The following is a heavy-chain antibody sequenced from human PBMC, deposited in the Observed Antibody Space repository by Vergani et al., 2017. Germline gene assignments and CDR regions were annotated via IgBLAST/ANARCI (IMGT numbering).Heavy chain of an antibody. CDR1: GFTFSDYY. CDR3: ARVRRGIAAAGTPGVDY. CDR2: ISSSSSYT. V-gene: IGHV3-11*05. D-gene: IGHD6-13*01. Sequence: QVKLVESGGGLVKPGGSLRLSCAASGFTFSDYYMSWIRQAPGKGLEWVSYISSSSSYTNYADSVKGRFTISRDNAKNSLYLQMNSLRAEDTAAYYCARVRRGIAAAGTPGVDYWGQGTLVTVSS. J-gene: IGHJ4*02.